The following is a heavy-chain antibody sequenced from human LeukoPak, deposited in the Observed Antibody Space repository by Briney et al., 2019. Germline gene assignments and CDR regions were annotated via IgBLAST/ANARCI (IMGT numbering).Heavy chain of an antibody. CDR1: GGSFSGYY. Sequence: ETLSLTCAAYGGSFSGYYWSWIRQPPGKGLEWIGEINHSGSTNYNPSLKSRVTISVDASKNQFSLKLSSVTAADTAVYYCARSPLRDYYGSPDSWGQGTLVTVSS. CDR2: INHSGST. V-gene: IGHV4-34*01. J-gene: IGHJ4*02. D-gene: IGHD3-10*01. CDR3: ARSPLRDYYGSPDS.